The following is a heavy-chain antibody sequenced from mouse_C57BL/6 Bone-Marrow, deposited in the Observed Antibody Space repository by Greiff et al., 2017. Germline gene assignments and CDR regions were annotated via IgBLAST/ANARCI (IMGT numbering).Heavy chain of an antibody. CDR3: ARFPYSNPYAMDY. D-gene: IGHD2-5*01. CDR1: GYAFSSSW. Sequence: VKLQESGPELVKPGASVKISCKASGYAFSSSWMNWVKQRPGKGLEWIGRIYPGDGDTNYNGKFKGKATLTADKSSSTAYMQLSSLTSEDSAVYFCARFPYSNPYAMDYWGQGTSVTVSS. V-gene: IGHV1-82*01. J-gene: IGHJ4*01. CDR2: IYPGDGDT.